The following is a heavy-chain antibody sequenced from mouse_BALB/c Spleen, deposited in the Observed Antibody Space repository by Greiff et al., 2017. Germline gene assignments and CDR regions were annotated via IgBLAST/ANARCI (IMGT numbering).Heavy chain of an antibody. V-gene: IGHV1S29*02. D-gene: IGHD2-14*01. Sequence: EVQLQQSGPELVKPGASVKISCKASGYTFTDYNMHWVKQSHGKSLEWIGYIYPYNGGTGYNQKFKSKATLTVDNSSSTAYMELRSLTSEDSAVYYCARNNRYDPYAMDYWGQGTSVTVSS. J-gene: IGHJ4*01. CDR1: GYTFTDYN. CDR3: ARNNRYDPYAMDY. CDR2: IYPYNGGT.